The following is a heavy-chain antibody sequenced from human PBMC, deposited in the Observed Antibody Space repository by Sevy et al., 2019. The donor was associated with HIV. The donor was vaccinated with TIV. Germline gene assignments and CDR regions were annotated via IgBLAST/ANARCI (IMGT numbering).Heavy chain of an antibody. CDR1: GFTFRSFS. V-gene: IGHV3-33*01. J-gene: IGHJ5*01. CDR3: ARDAARVIVPTAGFDS. Sequence: GGSLRLSCVASGFTFRSFSMHWVRQAPGKGLEWVAAIWYDGRTERYADSVQGRLTISRDNSKKTLYLQMTSLRDEDTAIYYCARDAARVIVPTAGFDSWGQGTLVTVSS. D-gene: IGHD1-1*01. CDR2: IWYDGRTE.